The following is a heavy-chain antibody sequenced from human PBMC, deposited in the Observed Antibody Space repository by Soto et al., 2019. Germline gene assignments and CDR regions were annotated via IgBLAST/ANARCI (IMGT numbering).Heavy chain of an antibody. CDR1: GYTFTGYY. CDR2: INPNSGGT. J-gene: IGHJ4*02. D-gene: IGHD6-6*01. Sequence: ASVKVSCKASGYTFTGYYMHWVRQAPGQGLEWMGWINPNSGGTNYAQKFQGRVTMTRDTSISTAYMELSRLRSDDTAVYYYARKSRPQLEIDYWAQRTPVTVSS. CDR3: ARKSRPQLEIDY. V-gene: IGHV1-2*02.